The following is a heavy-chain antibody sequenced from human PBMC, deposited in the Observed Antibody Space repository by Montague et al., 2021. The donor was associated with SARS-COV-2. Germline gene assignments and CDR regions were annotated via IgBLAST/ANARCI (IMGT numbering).Heavy chain of an antibody. V-gene: IGHV4-31*03. D-gene: IGHD3-22*01. CDR1: GGSISSGGYY. CDR3: AKARITMIVVVNAFDI. Sequence: TLSLTCTVSGGSISSGGYYWSWIRQHPGKGLEWIGYIYYSGSTYYNPSLKSRVTISVDTSKNQFSLKLSSVTAADTAVYYCAKARITMIVVVNAFDIWGQGTMVTVSS. CDR2: IYYSGST. J-gene: IGHJ3*02.